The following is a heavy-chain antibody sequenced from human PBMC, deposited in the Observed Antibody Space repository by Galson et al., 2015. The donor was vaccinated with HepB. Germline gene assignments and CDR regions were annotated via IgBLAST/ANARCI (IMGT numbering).Heavy chain of an antibody. V-gene: IGHV3-23*01. D-gene: IGHD5-18*01. J-gene: IGHJ5*01. CDR2: TSGDGGST. CDR3: AKGYGLFDS. CDR1: GFTFNSHA. Sequence: SLRLSCAASGFTFNSHAMTWGRQAPGKGLEWVSGTSGDGGSTFYADSVKGRFSISRDNTKNTLSLQMNSLRGEDTALYYCAKGYGLFDSWGQGTLVTVSS.